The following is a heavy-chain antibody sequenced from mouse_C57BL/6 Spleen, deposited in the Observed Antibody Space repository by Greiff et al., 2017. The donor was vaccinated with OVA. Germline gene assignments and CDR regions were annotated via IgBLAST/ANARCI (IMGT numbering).Heavy chain of an antibody. CDR2: INPSSGYT. CDR3: ARYAGRGYYAMDY. J-gene: IGHJ4*01. V-gene: IGHV1-7*01. CDR1: GYTFTSYW. D-gene: IGHD6-5*01. Sequence: VMLMESGAELAKPGASVKLSCKASGYTFTSYWMHWVKQRPGQGLEWIGYINPSSGYTKYNQKFKDKATLTADKSSSTAYMQLRILTYEDSAVYYCARYAGRGYYAMDYWGQGTSVTVSS.